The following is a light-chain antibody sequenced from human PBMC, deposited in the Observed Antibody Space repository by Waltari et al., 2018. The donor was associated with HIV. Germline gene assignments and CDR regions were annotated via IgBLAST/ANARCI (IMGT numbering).Light chain of an antibody. CDR1: QNIAKNY. CDR2: GAS. V-gene: IGKV3-20*01. J-gene: IGKJ3*01. CDR3: QQYGNSPFT. Sequence: EIVLTQSPGTLSLSPGERGTLSYRASQNIAKNYLAWYQQKPGQPPRLLIDGASSRATGIPDRFSGSGSGTDFTLTITRLEPEDFAVYYCQQYGNSPFTFGPGTKVDMK.